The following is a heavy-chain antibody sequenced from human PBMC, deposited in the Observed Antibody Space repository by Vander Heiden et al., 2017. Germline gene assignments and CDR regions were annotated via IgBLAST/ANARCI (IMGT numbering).Heavy chain of an antibody. Sequence: QLQLQESGPGLVKPSETVSLTCTVHGGSISSSSYYWGWIRQPPGKGLEWIGSIYYSRGTYYNPSLKSRVTISVDTSKNQFSLKLSSVTAADTAVYYCARSGSGIHDYWGQGTLVTVSS. D-gene: IGHD3-10*01. CDR1: GGSISSSSYY. CDR3: ARSGSGIHDY. V-gene: IGHV4-39*01. J-gene: IGHJ4*02. CDR2: IYYSRGT.